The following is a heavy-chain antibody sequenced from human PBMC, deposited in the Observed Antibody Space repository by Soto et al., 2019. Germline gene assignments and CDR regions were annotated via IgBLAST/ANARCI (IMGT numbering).Heavy chain of an antibody. V-gene: IGHV4-34*01. CDR2: INHSGST. CDR3: ARGGHSSGWYWWFDP. J-gene: IGHJ5*02. D-gene: IGHD6-19*01. Sequence: SETLSLTCAVYGGSFSGYYWSWIRQPPGKGLEWIGEINHSGSTNYNSSLKSRVTISVDTSKNQFSLKLSSVTAADTAVYYCARGGHSSGWYWWFDPWGQGTLVT. CDR1: GGSFSGYY.